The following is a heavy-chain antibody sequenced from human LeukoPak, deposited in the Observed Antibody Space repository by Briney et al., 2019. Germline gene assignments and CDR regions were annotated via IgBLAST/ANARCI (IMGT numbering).Heavy chain of an antibody. Sequence: PSETLSLTCAVSGYSISSGYYWGWIRQPPGKGLEWIESIYHSGSTYYNPSLKSRVTISVDTSKNQFSLKLSSVTAADTAVYYCARQRTVRDWFDPWGQGTLVTVSS. CDR1: GYSISSGYY. CDR3: ARQRTVRDWFDP. CDR2: IYHSGST. J-gene: IGHJ5*02. D-gene: IGHD4-17*01. V-gene: IGHV4-38-2*01.